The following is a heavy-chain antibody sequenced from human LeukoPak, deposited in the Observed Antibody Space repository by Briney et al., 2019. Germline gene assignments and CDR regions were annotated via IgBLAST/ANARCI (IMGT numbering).Heavy chain of an antibody. V-gene: IGHV3-21*01. CDR2: ISSSSSYI. Sequence: GGSLRLSCAASGFTFSSYSMNWVRQAPGKGLEWVSSISSSSSYIYYANSVKGRFTISRDNAKNSLYLQMNSLRAEDTAVYYCARFSDYYDSSGYLNALYYFDYWGQGTLVTVSS. CDR1: GFTFSSYS. CDR3: ARFSDYYDSSGYLNALYYFDY. J-gene: IGHJ4*02. D-gene: IGHD3-22*01.